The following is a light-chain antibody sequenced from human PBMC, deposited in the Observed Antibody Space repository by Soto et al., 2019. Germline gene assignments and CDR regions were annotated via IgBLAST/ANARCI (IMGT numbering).Light chain of an antibody. CDR3: QQYNSWGT. V-gene: IGKV1-5*01. CDR2: DAS. J-gene: IGKJ1*01. CDR1: QSISSW. Sequence: DIQMTQSPSTLSASVGDRVTITCRASQSISSWLAWYQQKPGKAPKLLIYDASSLESGVPSRFSGSGSGTEFSLSTSSLQPDDFATYYCQQYNSWGTFGQGTKVDIK.